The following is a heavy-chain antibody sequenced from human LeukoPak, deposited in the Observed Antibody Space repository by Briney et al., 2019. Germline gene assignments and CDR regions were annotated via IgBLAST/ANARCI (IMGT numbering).Heavy chain of an antibody. CDR1: GYSFTSYW. Sequence: GESLKISCKGSGYSFTSYWIGWVRQMPGKGLEWMGIIYPGDSDTRYSPSFQGQVTISADKSISTAYLQWSSLKASDTPMYYCARLGYSYGYGNWFDPWGQGTLVTVSS. J-gene: IGHJ5*02. CDR3: ARLGYSYGYGNWFDP. V-gene: IGHV5-51*01. D-gene: IGHD5-18*01. CDR2: IYPGDSDT.